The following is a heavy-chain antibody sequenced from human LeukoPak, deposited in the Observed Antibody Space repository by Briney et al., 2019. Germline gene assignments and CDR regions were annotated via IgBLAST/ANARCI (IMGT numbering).Heavy chain of an antibody. CDR1: GFTFSDYY. V-gene: IGHV3-11*04. J-gene: IGHJ4*02. Sequence: GGSLRLSCAASGFTFSDYYMSWIRQAPGKGLEWVSYISSSGSTIYYADSVKGRFTMSRDNAKNSLYLQMNSLRAEDTAVYYCARREYSSSWQGENNYFDYWGQGTLVTVSS. CDR3: ARREYSSSWQGENNYFDY. D-gene: IGHD6-13*01. CDR2: ISSSGSTI.